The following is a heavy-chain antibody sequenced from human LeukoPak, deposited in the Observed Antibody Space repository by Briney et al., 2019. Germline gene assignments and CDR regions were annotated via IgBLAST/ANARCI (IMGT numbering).Heavy chain of an antibody. CDR1: GFTFSSYA. Sequence: GGSLRLSCAASGFTFSSYAMSWVRQAPGKGLLWVSRLNSDGSVTNYADSVKGRFTISRDNAKNTLYLQMNSLRDEDTAIYYCARVRLLWLDLLSGVGAFDIWGQGTMVTVSS. CDR2: LNSDGSVT. V-gene: IGHV3-74*01. D-gene: IGHD6-19*01. CDR3: ARVRLLWLDLLSGVGAFDI. J-gene: IGHJ3*02.